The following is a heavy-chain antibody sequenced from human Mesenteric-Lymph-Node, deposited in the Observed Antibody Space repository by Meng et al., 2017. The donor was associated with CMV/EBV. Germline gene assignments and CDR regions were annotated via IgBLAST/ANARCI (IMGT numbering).Heavy chain of an antibody. V-gene: IGHV4-59*01. CDR1: GGSISGYY. D-gene: IGHD4-11*01. J-gene: IGHJ5*02. CDR2: VYYRGTT. Sequence: GGSISGYYWSWIRQPPGKGLEWIGYVYYRGTTNYNPSLKSRVTISVDTSRNQFSLKVTSVTAADTALYYCARDNRPNDSNPYNWFDPWGQGTLVTVSS. CDR3: ARDNRPNDSNPYNWFDP.